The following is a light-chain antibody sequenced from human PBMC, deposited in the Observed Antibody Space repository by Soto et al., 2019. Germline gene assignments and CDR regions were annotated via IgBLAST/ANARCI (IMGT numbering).Light chain of an antibody. J-gene: IGLJ3*02. CDR1: SGSVSTSYP. V-gene: IGLV8-61*01. CDR2: STN. Sequence: QTVVTQEPSFSVSPGGTVTLTCGLSSGSVSTSYPPSWYQQTPGQAPRTLTYSTNTRSSGVPDRFSGSILGNKAALTITGAQADDESDYYCVLYMGSGISVFGGGTKLTVL. CDR3: VLYMGSGISV.